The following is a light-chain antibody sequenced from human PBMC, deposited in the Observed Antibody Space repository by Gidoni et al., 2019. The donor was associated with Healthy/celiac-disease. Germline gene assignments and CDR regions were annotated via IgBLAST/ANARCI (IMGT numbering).Light chain of an antibody. J-gene: IGKJ1*01. CDR2: WAS. V-gene: IGKV4-1*01. Sequence: DLQLTQPPHSLAVSLGERATINCKSSQSALYSSNNKNYLAWYQQQPGQPPKLLIYWASTRESGVPYRFSGSGSGTDFTLTISSLQAEDVAVYYCQQYYSSPWTFGQGTKVEIK. CDR1: QSALYSSNNKNY. CDR3: QQYYSSPWT.